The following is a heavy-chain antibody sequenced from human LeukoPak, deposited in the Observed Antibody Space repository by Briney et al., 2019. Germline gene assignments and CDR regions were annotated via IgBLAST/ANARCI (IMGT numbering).Heavy chain of an antibody. V-gene: IGHV3-30*03. D-gene: IGHD3-22*01. CDR1: GFTFSSYG. CDR2: IPNDRRNN. J-gene: IGHJ4*02. Sequence: GGSLRLSCAASGFTFSSYGMHWVRQAPGKGLEWVAVIPNDRRNNYYADSVKGRFTISRDNSKNTLYLRMNSLRAEDTAVYYCATSRDFYDSSGYYPYYFDCWGQGTLVTVSS. CDR3: ATSRDFYDSSGYYPYYFDC.